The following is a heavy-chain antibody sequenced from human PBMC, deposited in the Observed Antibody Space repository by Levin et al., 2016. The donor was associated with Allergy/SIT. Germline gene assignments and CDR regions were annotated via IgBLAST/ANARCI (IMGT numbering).Heavy chain of an antibody. CDR2: IYATGST. J-gene: IGHJ4*02. Sequence: SETLSLTCIVSGNSISSGSHYWSWIRQPAGKGLEWIGRIYATGSTTYNPSLKSRVTISVDMPKNHFSLKLNSVTAADTAVYYCARGVSGDSDWLYRFDCWGQGALVTVSS. CDR3: ARGVSGDSDWLYRFDC. CDR1: GNSISSGSHY. V-gene: IGHV4-61*02. D-gene: IGHD3-9*01.